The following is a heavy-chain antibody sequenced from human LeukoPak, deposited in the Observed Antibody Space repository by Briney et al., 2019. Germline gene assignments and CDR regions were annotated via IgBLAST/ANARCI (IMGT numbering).Heavy chain of an antibody. Sequence: GGSLRLSCAASGFTFSSYGMHWVRQAPGKGLEWVAVIWYDGSSKYYADSVKGRFTISRDNSKNTLYLQMNSLRAEDTAVYYCARDCSGGSCCVWGQGTLVTVSS. CDR3: ARDCSGGSCCV. D-gene: IGHD2-15*01. CDR2: IWYDGSSK. CDR1: GFTFSSYG. J-gene: IGHJ4*02. V-gene: IGHV3-33*01.